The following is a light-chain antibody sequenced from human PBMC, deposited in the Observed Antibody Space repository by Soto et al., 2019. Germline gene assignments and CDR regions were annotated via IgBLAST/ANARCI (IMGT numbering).Light chain of an antibody. CDR1: STDFVSYNR. J-gene: IGLJ1*01. CDR3: SSLTTSFTYV. Sequence: QSVLTQPPSVSGSPGQSVTISCTGTSTDFVSYNRVSWYQQPPGTAPKLIIYEASNRPSGVPGRFSGSKSGNTASLTISGLQAEDEADYYCSSLTTSFTYVFGTGTKLTVL. CDR2: EAS. V-gene: IGLV2-18*02.